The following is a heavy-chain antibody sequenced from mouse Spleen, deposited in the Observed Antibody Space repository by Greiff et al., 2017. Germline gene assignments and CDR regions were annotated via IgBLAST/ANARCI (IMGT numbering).Heavy chain of an antibody. CDR2: ISNLAYSI. D-gene: IGHD1-1*01. CDR1: GFTFSDYG. CDR3: ARSLYYYDGSYYDYYAMDY. J-gene: IGHJ4*01. Sequence: EVKLMESGGGLVKPGGSLKLSCAASGFTFSDYGMAWARQAPGKGPEWVAFISNLAYSIYYADTVTGRFTISRENAKNTLYLEMSSLRSEDTAMYYCARSLYYYDGSYYDYYAMDYWGQGTSVTVSS. V-gene: IGHV5-15*02.